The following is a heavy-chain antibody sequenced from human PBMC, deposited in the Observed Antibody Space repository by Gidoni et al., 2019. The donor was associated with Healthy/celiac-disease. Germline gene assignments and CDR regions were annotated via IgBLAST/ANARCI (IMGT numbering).Heavy chain of an antibody. V-gene: IGHV4-34*01. CDR3: ARGYPNIVVVPAATNFDY. J-gene: IGHJ4*02. CDR1: GGSFSGYY. D-gene: IGHD2-2*01. Sequence: QVQLPQWGAGLLKPSETLSLTCAVYGGSFSGYYWSWIRQPPGKGLEWIGEINHSGSTNYNPSLKSRVTISVDTSKNQFSLKLSSVTAADTAVYYCARGYPNIVVVPAATNFDYWGQGTLVTVSS. CDR2: INHSGST.